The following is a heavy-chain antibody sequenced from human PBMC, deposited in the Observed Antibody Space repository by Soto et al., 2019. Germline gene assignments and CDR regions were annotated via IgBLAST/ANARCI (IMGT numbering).Heavy chain of an antibody. CDR3: ARGGSDYYFDY. CDR1: GFTFSRNA. CDR2: ISSNGGST. Sequence: EVQLVESGGGLVQPGGSLRLSCAASGFTFSRNAMHWVRQAPGKGLEYVSAISSNGGSTYYGNSVKGRFTISRDNSKKTLYLQMGSLRAEDVAVYYCARGGSDYYFDYWGQGTLVTVSS. J-gene: IGHJ4*02. D-gene: IGHD2-21*02. V-gene: IGHV3-64*01.